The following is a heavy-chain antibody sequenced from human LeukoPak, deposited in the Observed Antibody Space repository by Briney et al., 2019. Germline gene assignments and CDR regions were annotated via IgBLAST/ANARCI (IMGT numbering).Heavy chain of an antibody. CDR3: AKDRRAAVAGANWFDP. V-gene: IGHV3-9*01. CDR2: ISWNSGRI. CDR1: GFIFDDYA. J-gene: IGHJ5*02. Sequence: GGSLRLSCAASGFIFDDYAMHWVRQVPGKGLEWVSGISWNSGRIGYGDSVKGRFTISRDNAKNSLYLQMNSLRPEDTALYYCAKDRRAAVAGANWFDPWGQGTLVTVSS. D-gene: IGHD6-19*01.